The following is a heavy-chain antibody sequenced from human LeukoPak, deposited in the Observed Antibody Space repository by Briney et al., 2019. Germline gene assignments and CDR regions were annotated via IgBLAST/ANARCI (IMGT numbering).Heavy chain of an antibody. D-gene: IGHD3-3*01. V-gene: IGHV4-4*07. CDR1: GGSISRYY. CDR2: ISTSGST. CDR3: AAPTYYDFWSGYGPIDY. Sequence: SETLSLTCTVSGGSISRYYWSWIRQSAGKGLEWVGRISTSGSTNYNPSLKSRVTISVDTSKNQFSLKLSSVTAADTAVYYCAAPTYYDFWSGYGPIDYWGQGTLVTVSS. J-gene: IGHJ4*02.